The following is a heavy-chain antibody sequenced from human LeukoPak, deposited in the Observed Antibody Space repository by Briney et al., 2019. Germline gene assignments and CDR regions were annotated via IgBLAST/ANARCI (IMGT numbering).Heavy chain of an antibody. CDR2: ISAYNGNT. D-gene: IGHD3-10*01. V-gene: IGHV1-18*01. CDR1: GYTFTSYG. Sequence: AASVKVSCKASGYTFTSYGISWVRQAPGQGLEWMGWISAYNGNTNYAQKLQGRVTMTTDTSTSTAYMELRSLRSDDTAVYYCAREIDEYYYGSGRPGAFDYWGQGTLVTVSS. J-gene: IGHJ4*02. CDR3: AREIDEYYYGSGRPGAFDY.